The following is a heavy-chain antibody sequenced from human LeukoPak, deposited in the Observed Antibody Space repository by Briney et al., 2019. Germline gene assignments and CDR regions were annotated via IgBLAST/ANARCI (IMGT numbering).Heavy chain of an antibody. V-gene: IGHV4-38-2*02. D-gene: IGHD1-26*01. CDR1: GYSISSGYF. Sequence: SETLSLTCTVSGYSISSGYFWGWIRQPPGKGLECIGTIYHSGSTYYNPSLKSRVTISVDTSKNQFSLKLSSVTAADTAVYYCARVVSGSYLLTDWGQGTLVTVSS. CDR3: ARVVSGSYLLTD. CDR2: IYHSGST. J-gene: IGHJ4*02.